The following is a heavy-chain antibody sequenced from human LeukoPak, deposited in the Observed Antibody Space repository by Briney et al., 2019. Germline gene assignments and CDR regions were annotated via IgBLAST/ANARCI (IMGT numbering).Heavy chain of an antibody. D-gene: IGHD3-22*01. CDR2: ISDSGGST. CDR1: GFTFSSYA. CDR3: AKGGYYYDSSGEGLTFFDY. V-gene: IGHV3-23*01. J-gene: IGHJ4*02. Sequence: GGSLRLSCAASGFTFSSYAMSWVRQAPGKGLEWVSAISDSGGSTYYADSVKGRFTISRDNSKNTLYLQMNSLRAEDTAVYYCAKGGYYYDSSGEGLTFFDYWGQGPLVTVSS.